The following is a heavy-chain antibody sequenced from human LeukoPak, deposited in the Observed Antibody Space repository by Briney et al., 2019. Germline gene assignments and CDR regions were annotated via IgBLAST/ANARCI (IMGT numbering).Heavy chain of an antibody. CDR3: AKECGRDYDDRAFDI. CDR2: ISGTGGST. Sequence: GGSLRLSCAASGFTFSNYPMNWVRQSPETGLEWVSAISGTGGSTSYADSLKGRFTISRDNSKNTLYLQMSSLTAEDTAVYYCAKECGRDYDDRAFDIWGQGTMVTVSS. V-gene: IGHV3-23*01. J-gene: IGHJ3*02. CDR1: GFTFSNYP. D-gene: IGHD3-22*01.